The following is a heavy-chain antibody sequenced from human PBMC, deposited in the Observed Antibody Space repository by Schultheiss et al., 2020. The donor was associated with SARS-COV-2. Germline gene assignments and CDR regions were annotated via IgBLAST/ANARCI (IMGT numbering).Heavy chain of an antibody. Sequence: SQTLSLTCTVSGGSVSSGDYYWSWIRQPPGKGLEWIGYIYDSGSTNYNASLKSRATISRDTSKNQFSLDLNSVTAADTAVYYCARGKDYYYYGMDVWGQGTTVTVSS. CDR3: ARGKDYYYYGMDV. CDR1: GGSVSSGDYY. D-gene: IGHD3-10*01. CDR2: IYDSGST. V-gene: IGHV4-61*08. J-gene: IGHJ6*02.